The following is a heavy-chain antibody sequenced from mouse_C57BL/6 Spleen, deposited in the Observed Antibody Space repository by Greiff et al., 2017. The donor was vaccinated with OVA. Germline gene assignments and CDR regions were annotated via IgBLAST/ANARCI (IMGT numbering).Heavy chain of an antibody. V-gene: IGHV3-6*01. Sequence: VQLQQSGPGLVKPSQSLSLTCSVTGYSITSGYYWNWIRQFPGNKLEWMGYISYDGSNNYNPSLKNRISITRDTSKNQFFLKLNSVTTEDTATYYCARDTPYDYDGSWFAYWGQGTLVTVSA. J-gene: IGHJ3*01. CDR2: ISYDGSN. D-gene: IGHD2-4*01. CDR1: GYSITSGYY. CDR3: ARDTPYDYDGSWFAY.